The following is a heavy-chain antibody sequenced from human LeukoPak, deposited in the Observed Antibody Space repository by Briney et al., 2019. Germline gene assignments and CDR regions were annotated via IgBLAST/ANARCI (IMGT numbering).Heavy chain of an antibody. Sequence: GGSLRLSCAASGFTFSRSAMHWVRQASGKGLEWVGRIRSKANSYATAYAASVKGRFTISRDDSKNTAYLQMNSLKTEDTAVYYCTSSYCSGGSCYRRYNYYYYMDVWGQGTTVTVSS. CDR3: TSSYCSGGSCYRRYNYYYYMDV. J-gene: IGHJ6*03. D-gene: IGHD2-15*01. CDR2: IRSKANSYAT. V-gene: IGHV3-73*01. CDR1: GFTFSRSA.